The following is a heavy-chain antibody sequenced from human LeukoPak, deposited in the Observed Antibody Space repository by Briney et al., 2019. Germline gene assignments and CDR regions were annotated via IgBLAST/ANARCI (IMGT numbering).Heavy chain of an antibody. CDR1: GFTFSSYW. CDR3: AKTRGGIRGTFDI. CDR2: IKQDGSEK. D-gene: IGHD1/OR15-1a*01. J-gene: IGHJ3*02. Sequence: GGSLRLSCAASGFTFSSYWMSWVRQAPGKGLEWVANIKQDGSEKYYVDSVKGRFTISRDNSKNTLYLHMDSLRAEDSAVYYCAKTRGGIRGTFDIWGQGTMVTVSS. V-gene: IGHV3-7*03.